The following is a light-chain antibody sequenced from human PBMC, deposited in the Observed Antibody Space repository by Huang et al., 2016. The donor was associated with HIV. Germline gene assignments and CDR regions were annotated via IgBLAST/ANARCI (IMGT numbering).Light chain of an antibody. V-gene: IGKV3D-20*01. J-gene: IGKJ1*01. Sequence: EIVLTQSPATLSLSPGERATLSCGASQSVGSRYLAWYQQKPGLAPRGPIYDASSRATGIPDRFSGSGSGTDFTLTISRLEPEDFAVYYCQQYGSSPVTFGRGTKVEIK. CDR2: DAS. CDR3: QQYGSSPVT. CDR1: QSVGSRY.